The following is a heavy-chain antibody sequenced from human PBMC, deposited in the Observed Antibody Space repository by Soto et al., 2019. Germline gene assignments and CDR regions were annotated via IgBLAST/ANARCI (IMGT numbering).Heavy chain of an antibody. Sequence: ASVKVSCKASGYTFTDSYIHWVRQAPGKGLEWMGWISPSSGATQYAQKFQGWVTVTRDTSTSTVYLDGSRLKSDGSAVYYWARELYANGPSGLDVWGQGTTVTVSS. CDR1: GYTFTDSY. CDR2: ISPSSGAT. V-gene: IGHV1-2*04. J-gene: IGHJ6*02. CDR3: ARELYANGPSGLDV. D-gene: IGHD2-8*01.